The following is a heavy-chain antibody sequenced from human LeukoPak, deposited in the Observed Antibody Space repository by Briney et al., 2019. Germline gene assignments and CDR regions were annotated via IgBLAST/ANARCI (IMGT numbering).Heavy chain of an antibody. J-gene: IGHJ6*03. CDR2: IISNSGTA. CDR1: GYTFTGYY. Sequence: SVKVSCKASGYTFTGYYMHWVRQAPGQGLEWMGAIISNSGTANYAQKFQGRLTITADKSTNTVYMELTSLKSEDTAVYFCARASAYDPPPPPKYYMDVWGKGTTVIVSS. CDR3: ARASAYDPPPPPKYYMDV. V-gene: IGHV1-69*06. D-gene: IGHD5-12*01.